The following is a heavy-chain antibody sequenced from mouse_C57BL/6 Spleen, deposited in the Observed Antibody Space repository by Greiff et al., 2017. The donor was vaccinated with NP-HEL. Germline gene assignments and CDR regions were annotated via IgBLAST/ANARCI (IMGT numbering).Heavy chain of an antibody. CDR1: GYTFTSYG. D-gene: IGHD1-1*01. V-gene: IGHV1-81*01. J-gene: IGHJ1*03. Sequence: VQLQQSGAELARPGASVKLSCKASGYTFTSYGISWVKQRTGQGLEWIGEIYPRSGNTYYNEKFKGKATLTADKSSSTAYMELRSLTSEDSAVYFCARSLYGSSYGRYFDVWGTGTTVTVSS. CDR2: IYPRSGNT. CDR3: ARSLYGSSYGRYFDV.